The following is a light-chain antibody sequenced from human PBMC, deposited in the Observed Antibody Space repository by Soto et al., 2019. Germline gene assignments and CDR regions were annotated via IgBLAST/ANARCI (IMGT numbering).Light chain of an antibody. Sequence: DIVMNQSPDSLAVSLGERATINCKSSQSVFSSNNRNYISRYQQKPGQPPKLLIYRASTRESGVPDRFSGSGSGTDFTLTISNLRAEDVAVYYCQSGTFGQGTKVEIK. V-gene: IGKV4-1*01. CDR1: QSVFSSNNRNY. J-gene: IGKJ1*01. CDR2: RAS. CDR3: QSGT.